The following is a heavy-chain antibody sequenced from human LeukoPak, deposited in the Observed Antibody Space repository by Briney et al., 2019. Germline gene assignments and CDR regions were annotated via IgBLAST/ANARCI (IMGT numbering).Heavy chain of an antibody. D-gene: IGHD3-22*01. CDR3: ARGRITMITLDAFDI. CDR2: IYSGGST. J-gene: IGHJ3*02. V-gene: IGHV3-53*01. CDR1: GFTVSSNY. Sequence: PGGSLRLSCAASGFTVSSNYMSWVRQAPGKGLEWVSVIYSGGSTYYADSVKGRFTISRDNSKNTLYLQMNSLRAEDTAVYYCARGRITMITLDAFDIWGQGTMVTVSS.